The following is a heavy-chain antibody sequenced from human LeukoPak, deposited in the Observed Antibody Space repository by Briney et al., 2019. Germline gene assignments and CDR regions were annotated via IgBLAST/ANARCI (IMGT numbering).Heavy chain of an antibody. CDR2: INHSGST. CDR1: GGSFSGYY. V-gene: IGHV4-34*01. D-gene: IGHD3/OR15-3a*01. J-gene: IGHJ4*02. CDR3: ARGGGTGRPPYYFDY. Sequence: SETLSLTCAVYGGSFSGYYWSWIRQPPGKGLEWIGEINHSGSTNYNPSLKSRVTISVDTSKNQFSLKLSSVTAADTAVYYCARGGGTGRPPYYFDYWGQGTLVPVSS.